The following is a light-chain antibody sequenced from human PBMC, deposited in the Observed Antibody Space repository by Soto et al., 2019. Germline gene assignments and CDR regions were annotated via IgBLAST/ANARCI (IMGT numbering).Light chain of an antibody. CDR2: GAS. CDR3: QQYGNSPYT. V-gene: IGKV3-20*01. CDR1: QSVSSTF. Sequence: EIVLTQSPATLSLSPGEGATLSCRASQSVSSTFLAWYQHKPGRPPRLLIYGASSRATDIPDRFSGGGSGTDFTLTIIRLEPEDFAVYYCQQYGNSPYTFGQGTKLEI. J-gene: IGKJ2*01.